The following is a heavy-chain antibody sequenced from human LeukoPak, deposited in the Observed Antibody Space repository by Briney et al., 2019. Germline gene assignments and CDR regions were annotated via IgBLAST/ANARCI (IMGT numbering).Heavy chain of an antibody. V-gene: IGHV4-39*01. CDR1: GGSISSSSYY. CDR3: ASGYYRFDY. D-gene: IGHD3-22*01. J-gene: IGHJ4*02. CDR2: IYYSGST. Sequence: TSETMSLTCTVSGGSISSSSYYWGWIRQPPGKGLEWIGSIYYSGSTYYNPSLKSRVTISVDTSKNQFSLKLSSVTAADTAVYYCASGYYRFDYWGQGTLVTVSS.